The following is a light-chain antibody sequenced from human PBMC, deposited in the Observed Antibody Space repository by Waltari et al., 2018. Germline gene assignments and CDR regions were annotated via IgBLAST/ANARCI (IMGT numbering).Light chain of an antibody. CDR2: SNK. CDR3: SSWDDSVIGPV. Sequence: QSVLTQPPSASGTPGQRVPISCSGSSSNIGSKTVNWYQQLPGTAPKLLIFSNKQRPSGVPDRFSGSKSGTSASLAISGLLSEDEADYYCSSWDDSVIGPVFGGGTKLTVL. V-gene: IGLV1-44*01. J-gene: IGLJ2*01. CDR1: SSNIGSKT.